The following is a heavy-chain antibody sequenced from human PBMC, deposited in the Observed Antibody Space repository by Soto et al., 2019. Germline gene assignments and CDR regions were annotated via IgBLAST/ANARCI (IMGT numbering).Heavy chain of an antibody. V-gene: IGHV3-11*01. CDR1: GFTFSDYY. J-gene: IGHJ4*02. D-gene: IGHD3-16*01. CDR3: NLRYVWGSSDFDY. Sequence: GGSLRLSCAASGFTFSDYYMSWIRQAPGKGLEWVSYISSSGSTIYYADSVKGRSTISRDNAKNSLYLQMNSLRAEDTAVYYCNLRYVWGSSDFDYWGQGTLVTVSS. CDR2: ISSSGSTI.